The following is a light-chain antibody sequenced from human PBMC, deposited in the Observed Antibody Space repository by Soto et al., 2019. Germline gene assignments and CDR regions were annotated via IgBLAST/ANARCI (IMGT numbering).Light chain of an antibody. CDR3: QQRSNWPPT. CDR2: GAS. J-gene: IGKJ5*01. V-gene: IGKV3-15*01. Sequence: EVVMAQSPATLSVSPVERATLSCRASQSVTTNMAWYQQKPGQAPRLLIYGASTRATGIPARFSGSGSGTDFTLTISSLQSEDFAVYYCQQRSNWPPTCGQGTRLEI. CDR1: QSVTTN.